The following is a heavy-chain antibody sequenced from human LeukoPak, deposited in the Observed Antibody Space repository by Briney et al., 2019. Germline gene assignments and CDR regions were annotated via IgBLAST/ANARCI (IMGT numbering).Heavy chain of an antibody. Sequence: SETLSLTCTVSGGSISSNSYYWGWIRQPPGKGLEWIGSMYYSGSTYYNPSLKSRVTISVDTSKNQFSLKLSSVTAAGTAVYYCARATYYYGSGSYSYYMDVWGKGTTVTISS. V-gene: IGHV4-39*07. J-gene: IGHJ6*03. D-gene: IGHD3-10*01. CDR3: ARATYYYGSGSYSYYMDV. CDR2: MYYSGST. CDR1: GGSISSNSYY.